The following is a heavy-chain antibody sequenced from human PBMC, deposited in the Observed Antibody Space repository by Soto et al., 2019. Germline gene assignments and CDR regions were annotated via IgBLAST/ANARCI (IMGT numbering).Heavy chain of an antibody. J-gene: IGHJ4*02. V-gene: IGHV3-74*01. CDR1: GFTIDYYS. D-gene: IGHD2-21*02. CDR3: ARGGDPDY. Sequence: EVHQEESGGGLVQPGGSLRLSCVASGFTIDYYSMHWVRQAPGEGLMWVSRLQTDGSHPDYADSVKGRFTISRDNAKNTLYLQMNNLRVEDTAVYYCARGGDPDYWGQGSLVIVSS. CDR2: LQTDGSHP.